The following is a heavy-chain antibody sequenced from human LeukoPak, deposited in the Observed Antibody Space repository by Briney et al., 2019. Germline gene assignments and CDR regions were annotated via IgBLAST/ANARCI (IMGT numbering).Heavy chain of an antibody. V-gene: IGHV4-34*01. Sequence: SETLSLTCVVYGGSFSGYYWSWIRQPPGKGLEWIGEINHSGSTNYNPSLKSRVTISVDTSKNQLSLKLSSVTAADTAVYYCARGNCSSTSCYRYFDYWGQGTLVTVSS. CDR1: GGSFSGYY. D-gene: IGHD2-2*01. CDR3: ARGNCSSTSCYRYFDY. CDR2: INHSGST. J-gene: IGHJ4*02.